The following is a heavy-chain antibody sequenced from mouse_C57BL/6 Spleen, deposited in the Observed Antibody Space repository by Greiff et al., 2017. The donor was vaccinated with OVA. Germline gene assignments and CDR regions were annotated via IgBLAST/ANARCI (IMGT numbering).Heavy chain of an antibody. J-gene: IGHJ3*01. CDR3: AKNPSYDGYYGGFAY. Sequence: QVQLQQSGPGLVQPSQSLSITCTVSGFSLTSYGVHWVRQSPGKGLEWLGVIWRGGSTDYNAAFMSRLSITKDNSKSQVFFKMNSLQADDTAIYYCAKNPSYDGYYGGFAYWGQGTLVTVSA. CDR1: GFSLTSYG. D-gene: IGHD2-3*01. V-gene: IGHV2-5*01. CDR2: IWRGGST.